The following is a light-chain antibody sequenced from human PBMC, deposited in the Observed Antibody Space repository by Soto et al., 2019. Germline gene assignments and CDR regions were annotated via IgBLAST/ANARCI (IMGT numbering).Light chain of an antibody. CDR1: QSVSSSY. V-gene: IGKV3D-20*02. J-gene: IGKJ1*01. CDR3: QQRSNWPR. Sequence: EIVLTQSPGTLSLSPGERATLSCRASQSVSSSYLAWYQQKPGQAPRLLIYGASSRATGIPDRFSGSGSGTDFTLTISSLEPEDFAVYYCQQRSNWPRFGQGTKVDI. CDR2: GAS.